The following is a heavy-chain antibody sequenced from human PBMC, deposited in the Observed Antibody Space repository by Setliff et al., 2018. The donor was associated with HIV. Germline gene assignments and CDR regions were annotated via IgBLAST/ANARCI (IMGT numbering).Heavy chain of an antibody. CDR2: IYYSGAT. Sequence: SETLSLTCTVSGGSMSSSSYYWSWIRQTPDKGLEWTGIIYYSGATYYNPSLTSRVTISVDTSRNQFSLKLRSVTAADTAAYYCARLGYVSGGFYKTPGPYYFDYWGQGALVTVSS. CDR3: ARLGYVSGGFYKTPGPYYFDY. J-gene: IGHJ4*02. D-gene: IGHD3-10*01. V-gene: IGHV4-39*01. CDR1: GGSMSSSSYY.